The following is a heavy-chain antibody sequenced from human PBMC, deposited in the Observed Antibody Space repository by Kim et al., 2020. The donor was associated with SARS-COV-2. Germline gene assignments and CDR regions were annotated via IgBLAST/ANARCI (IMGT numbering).Heavy chain of an antibody. J-gene: IGHJ1*01. CDR3: AKVTSGSSVWFEYFHH. D-gene: IGHD6-19*01. V-gene: IGHV3-23*01. CDR1: GFTFNTYA. CDR2: IRDSGGST. Sequence: GGSLRLSCAASGFTFNTYAMSWVRQAPGKGLEWVSGIRDSGGSTKYADSVKGRFSISRDNSKNTLYLQMDSLRAEDTAVYYCAKVTSGSSVWFEYFHHWGQGTLVTVSS.